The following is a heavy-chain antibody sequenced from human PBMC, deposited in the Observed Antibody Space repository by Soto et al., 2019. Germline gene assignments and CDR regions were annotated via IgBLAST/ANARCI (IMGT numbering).Heavy chain of an antibody. V-gene: IGHV4-39*01. CDR1: GGSISSSSYY. CDR2: IYYSGST. J-gene: IGHJ4*02. Sequence: SETLSLTCTVSGGSISSSSYYWGWIRQPPGKGLEWIGSIYYSGSTYYNPSLKSRVTISVDTSKNQFSLKLSSVTAADTAVYYCASQGGWYISTWYFDYWGQGTLVTVSS. D-gene: IGHD6-19*01. CDR3: ASQGGWYISTWYFDY.